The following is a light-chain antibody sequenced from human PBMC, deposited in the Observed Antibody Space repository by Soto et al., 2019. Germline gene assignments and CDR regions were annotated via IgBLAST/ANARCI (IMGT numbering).Light chain of an antibody. CDR3: QQYYSTPWT. J-gene: IGKJ1*01. CDR1: QSVFSNSNNKKY. Sequence: DIVMTQSADSLAVSLGERATINCKSSQSVFSNSNNKKYFAWYQQKPGQPPKLLIHWASIRESGVPDRFSGSGSGTDFPLTINSLQAEDVAVYYCQQYYSTPWTFGQGTKVEIK. CDR2: WAS. V-gene: IGKV4-1*01.